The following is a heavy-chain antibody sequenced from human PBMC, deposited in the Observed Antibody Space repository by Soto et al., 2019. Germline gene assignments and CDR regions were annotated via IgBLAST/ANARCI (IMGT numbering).Heavy chain of an antibody. D-gene: IGHD3-22*01. CDR1: GFTFSSYA. Sequence: QVQLVESGGGVVQPGRSLRLSCAASGFTFSSYAMHWVRQAPGKGLEWVAVISYDGSNKYYADSVKGRFTISRDNSKNTLYLQMNSLRAEDTAVYYCAREGVRRTNWYDSSGYLYYFDYWGQGTLVTVSS. CDR3: AREGVRRTNWYDSSGYLYYFDY. V-gene: IGHV3-30-3*01. CDR2: ISYDGSNK. J-gene: IGHJ4*02.